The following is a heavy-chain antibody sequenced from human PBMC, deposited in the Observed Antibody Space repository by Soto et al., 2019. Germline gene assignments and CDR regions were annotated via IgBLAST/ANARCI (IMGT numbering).Heavy chain of an antibody. CDR1: GYTFTSYY. D-gene: IGHD5-12*01. V-gene: IGHV1-46*03. CDR3: ARIISPEYSGYHSPGTEHDAFDI. J-gene: IGHJ3*02. CDR2: INPSGGST. Sequence: ASVKVSCKASGYTFTSYYMHWVRQAPGQGLEWMGIINPSGGSTSYAQKFQGRVTMTRDTSTSTVYMELSGLRSEDTAVYYCARIISPEYSGYHSPGTEHDAFDIWRQGTMLTL.